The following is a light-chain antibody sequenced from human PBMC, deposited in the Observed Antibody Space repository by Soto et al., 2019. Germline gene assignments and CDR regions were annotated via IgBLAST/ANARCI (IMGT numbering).Light chain of an antibody. Sequence: DIQMTQSPSSLSASVGDRVTITCRASQSISSWLAWYQQKPGKAPKLLIYGASTLQSGVPSRFSGSGSGTDFTLTISSLQPEDFATYYCQQSYSAPPWTFGQGTKVDIK. CDR1: QSISSW. J-gene: IGKJ1*01. CDR3: QQSYSAPPWT. V-gene: IGKV1-39*01. CDR2: GAS.